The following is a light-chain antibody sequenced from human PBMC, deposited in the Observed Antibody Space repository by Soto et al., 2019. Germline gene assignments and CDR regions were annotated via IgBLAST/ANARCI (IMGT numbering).Light chain of an antibody. CDR3: QHYNNLPPT. CDR1: HDISKS. V-gene: IGKV1-33*01. CDR2: DAY. Sequence: DIKMTQSPLSLSASVGDRVTISCQASHDISKSLNWYQQKPGKAPELLIYDAYNLETGVPSRFSGSGTGTDFTLTISSLQPEDIATYYCQHYNNLPPTFGPGTNVDIK. J-gene: IGKJ3*01.